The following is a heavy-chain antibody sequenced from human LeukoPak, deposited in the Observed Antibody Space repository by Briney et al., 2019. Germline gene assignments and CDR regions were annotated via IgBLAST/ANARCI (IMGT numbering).Heavy chain of an antibody. V-gene: IGHV4-34*01. CDR3: ARGGGDRGYHFDY. Sequence: KPSETLSLTCAVYGGSFSGYYWSWIRQPPGKGLEWIGEINHSGSTNYNPSLKSRVTISVDTSKNQFSLKLSSVTAADTAVYYCARGGGDRGYHFDYWGQGTLVTVSS. CDR1: GGSFSGYY. D-gene: IGHD2-21*02. J-gene: IGHJ4*02. CDR2: INHSGST.